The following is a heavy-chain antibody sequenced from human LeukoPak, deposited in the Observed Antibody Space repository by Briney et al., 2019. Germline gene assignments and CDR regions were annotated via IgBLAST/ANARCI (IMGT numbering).Heavy chain of an antibody. D-gene: IGHD5-18*01. V-gene: IGHV4-31*03. J-gene: IGHJ4*02. CDR1: GGSISSGGYY. Sequence: SETLSLTCTVSGGSISSGGYYWSWIRQHPGKGLEWIGNIYYSDNTYYNSSLNSRVTISVDTSKNQFSLKLSAVTAADTAVYYCARGVQLWFARRRGGHFDFWGQGTLVTVSS. CDR3: ARGVQLWFARRRGGHFDF. CDR2: IYYSDNT.